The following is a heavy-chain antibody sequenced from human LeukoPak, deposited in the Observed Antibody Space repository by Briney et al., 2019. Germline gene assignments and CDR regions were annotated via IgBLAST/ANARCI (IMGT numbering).Heavy chain of an antibody. V-gene: IGHV4-39*01. Sequence: PWETLSFTCTVSGGSISSSDYYWGWIRQPPGKGLEWIGSIYYSGSTYYNPSLKSRVTISADTSKNQFALKLSSVTAADTAVYYCARIPPDYWGQGTLGTVSS. D-gene: IGHD2-2*02. J-gene: IGHJ4*02. CDR2: IYYSGST. CDR1: GGSISSSDYY. CDR3: ARIPPDY.